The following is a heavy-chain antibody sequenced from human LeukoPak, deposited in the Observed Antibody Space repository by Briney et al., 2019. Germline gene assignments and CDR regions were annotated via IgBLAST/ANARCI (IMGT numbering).Heavy chain of an antibody. J-gene: IGHJ4*02. D-gene: IGHD6-6*01. V-gene: IGHV3-23*01. Sequence: PGGSLRFSCAASGFTFSSYAMSWVRQAPGKGLEWVSAISGSGGSTYYADSVKGRFTISRDNSKNTLYLQMNSLRAEDTAVYYCAKDRSSSSLLPDYWGQGTLVTVSS. CDR2: ISGSGGST. CDR1: GFTFSSYA. CDR3: AKDRSSSSLLPDY.